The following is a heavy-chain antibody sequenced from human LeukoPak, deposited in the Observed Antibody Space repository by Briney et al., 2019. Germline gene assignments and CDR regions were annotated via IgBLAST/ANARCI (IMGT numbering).Heavy chain of an antibody. D-gene: IGHD3-22*01. J-gene: IGHJ3*02. Sequence: PSETLSLTCTVSGGSISPNYWSWIRQPPGKGLEWIGYIYYTGNTNYNPSLKSRVTISIDKSKSQFSLKLSSLTAADTAVYYCARLLDYDSSGYPDTFDIWGQGSLVTVSS. CDR1: GGSISPNY. CDR2: IYYTGNT. V-gene: IGHV4-59*01. CDR3: ARLLDYDSSGYPDTFDI.